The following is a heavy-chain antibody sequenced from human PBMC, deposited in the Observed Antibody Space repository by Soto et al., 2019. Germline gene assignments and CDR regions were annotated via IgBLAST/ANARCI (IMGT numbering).Heavy chain of an antibody. CDR2: INPNSGGT. CDR1: GYTFTGYY. Sequence: ASVKVSCKASGYTFTGYYMHWVRQAPGQGLEWMGWINPNSGGTNYAQKFQGWVTVTRDTSISTAYMELSSLRSEDTAVYYCARSSWYPLSRGMDVWGQGTTVTVSS. D-gene: IGHD6-13*01. CDR3: ARSSWYPLSRGMDV. V-gene: IGHV1-2*04. J-gene: IGHJ6*02.